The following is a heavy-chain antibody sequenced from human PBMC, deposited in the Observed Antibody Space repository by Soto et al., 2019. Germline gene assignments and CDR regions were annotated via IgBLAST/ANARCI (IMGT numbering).Heavy chain of an antibody. J-gene: IGHJ3*02. CDR2: IYYSGST. V-gene: IGHV4-61*05. CDR1: GDSIRSSTYH. D-gene: IGHD3-10*01. Sequence: SETLSLTCTVSGDSIRSSTYHWCWIRQPPGKGLEWIGYIYYSGSTNYNPSLKSRVTISVDTSKNQFSLKLSSVTAADTAVYYCARRYGSAFDIWGQGTMVTVSS. CDR3: ARRYGSAFDI.